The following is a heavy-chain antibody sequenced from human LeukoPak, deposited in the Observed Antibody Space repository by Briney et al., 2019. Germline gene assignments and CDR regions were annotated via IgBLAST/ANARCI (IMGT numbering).Heavy chain of an antibody. D-gene: IGHD3-9*01. CDR1: GYTFTSYD. Sequence: ASVKVSCKASGYTFTSYDINWVRQATGQGLEWMGWMNPNSGNTGYAQKFQGRVTMTRNTSISTAYMELSSLRSEDTAVYYCARGQYRYFDWLSPPAYMDVWGKGTTVTISS. J-gene: IGHJ6*03. CDR3: ARGQYRYFDWLSPPAYMDV. CDR2: MNPNSGNT. V-gene: IGHV1-8*01.